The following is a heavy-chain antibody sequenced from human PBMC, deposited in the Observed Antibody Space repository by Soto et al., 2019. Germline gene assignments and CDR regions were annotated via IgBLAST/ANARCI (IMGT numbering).Heavy chain of an antibody. CDR2: IHSDGTTT. Sequence: EVQLVESGGGLVQPGGSLRLSCAASGFTLSWYWMHWVRQAPGKGLVWVSRIHSDGTTTTYADSVRGRFTISRDNAKNTLYLQMNSLRAEDSAVYYCARVAGVCSSSSCELYGMDVWSQGTTVTVSS. CDR3: ARVAGVCSSSSCELYGMDV. V-gene: IGHV3-74*01. J-gene: IGHJ6*02. D-gene: IGHD2-2*01. CDR1: GFTLSWYW.